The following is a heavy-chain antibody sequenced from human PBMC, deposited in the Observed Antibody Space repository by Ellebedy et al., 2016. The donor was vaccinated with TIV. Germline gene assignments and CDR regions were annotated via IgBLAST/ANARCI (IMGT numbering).Heavy chain of an antibody. CDR3: ARDLVWGSGSEDY. CDR1: GFKFGDYY. V-gene: IGHV3-9*01. J-gene: IGHJ4*02. D-gene: IGHD3-10*01. Sequence: PGGSLRLSCAASGFKFGDYYMYWVRQAPGKGLEWVSGISKNSGSVGYADPVKGRFTISRDNAKNSLYLQMNSLRGEDTALYYCARDLVWGSGSEDYWGQGTLVTVSS. CDR2: ISKNSGSV.